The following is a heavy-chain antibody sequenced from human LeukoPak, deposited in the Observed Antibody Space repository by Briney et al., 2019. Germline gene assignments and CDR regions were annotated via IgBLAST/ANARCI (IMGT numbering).Heavy chain of an antibody. Sequence: ASVKVSCKASGYTFTSYGISWVRQAPGQGLEWMGWISAYNGNTNYAQKFQGRVTITADESTSTAYMELSSLRSEDTAVYYCAREGSEDSSGYFFDYWGQGTLVTVSS. D-gene: IGHD3-22*01. V-gene: IGHV1-18*01. CDR1: GYTFTSYG. J-gene: IGHJ4*02. CDR3: AREGSEDSSGYFFDY. CDR2: ISAYNGNT.